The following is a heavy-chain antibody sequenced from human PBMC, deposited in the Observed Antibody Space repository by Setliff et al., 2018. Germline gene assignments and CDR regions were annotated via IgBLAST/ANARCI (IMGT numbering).Heavy chain of an antibody. CDR2: ISRSSTYI. D-gene: IGHD3-9*01. J-gene: IGHJ4*02. Sequence: GSLRLSCAASGFTFSTHSMNWVRQAPGKGLEWVSSISRSSTYIYYADSMKGRFTISRDNAKNSLYLQMNSLRAEDTAVYYCARDSHTYYDILTGYLDFDYWGQGTLVTVSS. CDR3: ARDSHTYYDILTGYLDFDY. CDR1: GFTFSTHS. V-gene: IGHV3-21*01.